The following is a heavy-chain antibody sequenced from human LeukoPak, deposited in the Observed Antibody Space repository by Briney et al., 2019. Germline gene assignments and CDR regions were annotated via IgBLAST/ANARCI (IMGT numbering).Heavy chain of an antibody. Sequence: GGSLRLSCAASGITFSIYTMSWVRQAPGKGLEWVSVIYSGGSTYYADSVKGRFTISRDNSKNTLYLQMNSLRAEDTAVYYCARAWSGWNYFDYWGQGTLVTVSS. D-gene: IGHD6-19*01. CDR3: ARAWSGWNYFDY. J-gene: IGHJ4*02. CDR1: GITFSIYT. V-gene: IGHV3-53*01. CDR2: IYSGGST.